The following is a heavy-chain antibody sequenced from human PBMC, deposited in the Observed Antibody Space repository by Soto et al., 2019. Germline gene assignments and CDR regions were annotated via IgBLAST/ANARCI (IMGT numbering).Heavy chain of an antibody. V-gene: IGHV3-74*01. CDR2: INSDGSST. Sequence: PGGSLRLSCAASGFTFCSYWMYWVRQVPGKGLVWVSRINSDGSSTSYADSVKGRFTISRDNAKNTLYLQMNSLRAEDTAVYYCTRGYDYVWGVYWGQGTLVTVSS. CDR3: TRGYDYVWGVY. D-gene: IGHD3-16*01. J-gene: IGHJ4*02. CDR1: GFTFCSYW.